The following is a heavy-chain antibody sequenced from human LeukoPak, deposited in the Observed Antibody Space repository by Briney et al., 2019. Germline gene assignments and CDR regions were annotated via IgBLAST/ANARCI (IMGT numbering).Heavy chain of an antibody. D-gene: IGHD3-22*01. V-gene: IGHV4-59*01. CDR2: IYYSGST. CDR3: ARALNVVMRDAFDI. CDR1: GGSISSYY. Sequence: SETLSLTCTVSGGSISSYYWSWIRQPPGKGLEWTGYIYYSGSTNYNPPLKSRVTISVDTSKNQFSLKLSSVTAADTAVYYCARALNVVMRDAFDIWGQGTMVTVSS. J-gene: IGHJ3*02.